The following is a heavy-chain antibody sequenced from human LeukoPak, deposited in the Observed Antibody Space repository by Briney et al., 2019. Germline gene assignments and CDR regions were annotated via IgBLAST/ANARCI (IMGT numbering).Heavy chain of an antibody. D-gene: IGHD1-26*01. J-gene: IGHJ4*02. CDR2: ISSSSSYI. CDR1: GFTFSSYS. Sequence: GGSLRLSCAASGFTFSSYSMNWVRQAPGKGLEWVSSISSSSSYIYYADSVKGRFTISRDNAKNSLYLQMNSLRAEDTAVYYCARDLDRWEQNGGFDYWGQGTLVTVSS. CDR3: ARDLDRWEQNGGFDY. V-gene: IGHV3-21*01.